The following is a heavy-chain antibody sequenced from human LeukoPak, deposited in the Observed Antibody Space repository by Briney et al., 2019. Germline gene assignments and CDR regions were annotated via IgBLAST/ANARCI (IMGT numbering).Heavy chain of an antibody. Sequence: AGGSLRLSCAASGFTFDDYGMSWVRQAPGKGLEWVSAISGSGGSTYYADSVKGRFTISRDNSKNTLYLQMNSLRAEDTAVYYCAKEYYDFWSGYPHDYWGQGTLVTVSS. CDR1: GFTFDDYG. J-gene: IGHJ4*02. CDR2: ISGSGGST. V-gene: IGHV3-23*01. D-gene: IGHD3-3*01. CDR3: AKEYYDFWSGYPHDY.